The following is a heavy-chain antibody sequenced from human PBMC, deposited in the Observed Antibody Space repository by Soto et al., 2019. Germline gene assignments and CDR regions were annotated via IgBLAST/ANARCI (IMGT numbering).Heavy chain of an antibody. D-gene: IGHD3-9*01. V-gene: IGHV3-23*01. Sequence: GGSLRLSCAASGFTFRNYVMSWVRQAPGKGLEWVSAISVSGGSTFYADSVKGRFIISRDNSKNSLYLQMNSLRAEDTAVYYCARDADILTGSDAFDIWGQGTMVTVSS. CDR3: ARDADILTGSDAFDI. J-gene: IGHJ3*02. CDR2: ISVSGGST. CDR1: GFTFRNYV.